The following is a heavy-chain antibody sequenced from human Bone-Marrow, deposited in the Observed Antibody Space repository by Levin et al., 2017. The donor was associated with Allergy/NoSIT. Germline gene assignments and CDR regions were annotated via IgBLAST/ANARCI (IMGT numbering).Heavy chain of an antibody. Sequence: GGSLRLSCAASGFTFSSYAMHWVRQAPGKGLEWVAVISYDGSNKYYADSVKGRFTISRDNSKNTLYLQMNSLRAEDTAVYYCARVSTYNSYGSGSYYGGVDYWGQGTLVTVSS. CDR3: ARVSTYNSYGSGSYYGGVDY. CDR2: ISYDGSNK. V-gene: IGHV3-30-3*01. D-gene: IGHD3-10*01. CDR1: GFTFSSYA. J-gene: IGHJ4*02.